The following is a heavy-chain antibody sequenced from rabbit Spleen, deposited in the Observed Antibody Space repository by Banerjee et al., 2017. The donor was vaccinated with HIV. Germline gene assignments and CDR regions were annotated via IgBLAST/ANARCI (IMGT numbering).Heavy chain of an antibody. D-gene: IGHD2-1*01. CDR1: GVSFSGDSY. CDR2: IDTGSSGFT. Sequence: QSLEESGGDLVKPGASLTLTCIASGVSFSGDSYMCWVRQAPGKGLEWIACIDTGSSGFTYFASWAKGRFTISKTSSTTVTLQVTSLTAADTATYFCARGSATMTMVITGYYLALWGPGTLVTVS. CDR3: ARGSATMTMVITGYYLAL. V-gene: IGHV1S40*01. J-gene: IGHJ4*01.